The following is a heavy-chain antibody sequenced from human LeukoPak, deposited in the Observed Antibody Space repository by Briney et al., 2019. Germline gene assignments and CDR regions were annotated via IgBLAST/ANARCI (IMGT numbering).Heavy chain of an antibody. V-gene: IGHV4-34*01. CDR1: GGSFSGYY. CDR3: ARVPSGYPYYYYMDV. Sequence: SETLSLTCAVYGGSFSGYYWSWIRQPPGKGLEWIGEINHSGSTNYNPSLKSRVTISVDTSKNQFSLKLSSVTAADTAVYYCARVPSGYPYYYYMDVWGKGTTVSV. D-gene: IGHD3-22*01. CDR2: INHSGST. J-gene: IGHJ6*03.